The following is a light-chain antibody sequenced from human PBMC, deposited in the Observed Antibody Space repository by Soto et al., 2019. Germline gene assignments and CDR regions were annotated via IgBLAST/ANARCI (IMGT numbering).Light chain of an antibody. CDR1: QGMSNF. Sequence: DIQMTQSPSSLSASVGYRVTITCRASQGMSNFLAWYQQKPGKAPKLLISEASTLQSGVPSRFSGSGSGTDFALTISSLQPEDVATYYCQKYNSVPLTFGGGTKVDIK. J-gene: IGKJ4*01. CDR2: EAS. V-gene: IGKV1-27*01. CDR3: QKYNSVPLT.